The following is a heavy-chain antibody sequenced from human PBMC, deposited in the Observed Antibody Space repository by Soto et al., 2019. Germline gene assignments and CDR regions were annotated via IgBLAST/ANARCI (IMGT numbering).Heavy chain of an antibody. CDR1: GCTFSSYA. CDR2: ISGSGGST. Sequence: GSLRRSCSASGCTFSSYAMSWVRQAPGKGLEWVSAISGSGGSTYYADSVKGRFTISRDNSKDTLHLQMNSLRAEDTAVYYCAKGRNWNHRFLAFDIWGQGTMVTVSS. D-gene: IGHD1-20*01. J-gene: IGHJ3*02. V-gene: IGHV3-23*01. CDR3: AKGRNWNHRFLAFDI.